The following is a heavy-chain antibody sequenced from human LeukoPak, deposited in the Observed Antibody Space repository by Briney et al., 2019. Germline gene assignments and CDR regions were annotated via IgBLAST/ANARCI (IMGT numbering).Heavy chain of an antibody. CDR1: GFTFCSYS. J-gene: IGHJ5*02. V-gene: IGHV3-48*02. D-gene: IGHD3-9*01. CDR3: VRGLVGRAWFDP. CDR2: ISSSSSTI. Sequence: GRSLRLSCAASGFTFCSYSMNRVRQAPGKGLGWVSYISSSSSTIYYADSVKGRFTISRDNAKNSLYLQMNSLRDEDTAGYCCVRGLVGRAWFDPWGQGTLVTVCS.